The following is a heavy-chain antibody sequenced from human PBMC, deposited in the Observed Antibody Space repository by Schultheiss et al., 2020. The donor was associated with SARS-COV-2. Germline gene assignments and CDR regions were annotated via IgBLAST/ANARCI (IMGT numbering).Heavy chain of an antibody. D-gene: IGHD3-22*01. CDR2: ISSNGGGT. CDR3: VKVPTHYLYSSEGAHYYMDD. CDR1: GFTLNNFG. V-gene: IGHV3-64D*06. Sequence: GGSLRLSCVASGFTLNNFGMHWVRQAPGKGLEYVSVISSNGGGTYYADSVKGRFTISRDNSKNTLYLQVSSLRPEDTDVYYCVKVPTHYLYSSEGAHYYMDDWGKGTTVTVSS. J-gene: IGHJ6*03.